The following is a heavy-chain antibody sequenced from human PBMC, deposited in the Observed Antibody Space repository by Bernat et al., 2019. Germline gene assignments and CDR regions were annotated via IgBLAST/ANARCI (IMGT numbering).Heavy chain of an antibody. CDR3: ARDSPGRAVAAY. CDR2: IYYSGDI. Sequence: QVQLQESGPGLVKPSQTLSLTCTVSGGSISSGDYFWSWIRQHPGKGLEWIGYIYYSGDIYYNASLKSRVTLSVDTSKNQFSLKLSSVTAADTAVYHCARDSPGRAVAAYWGQGTLVTVSS. CDR1: GGSISSGDYF. V-gene: IGHV4-31*03. J-gene: IGHJ4*02. D-gene: IGHD3-10*01.